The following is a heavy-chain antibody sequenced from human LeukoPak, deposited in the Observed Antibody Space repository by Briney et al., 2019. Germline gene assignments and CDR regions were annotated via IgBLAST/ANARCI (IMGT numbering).Heavy chain of an antibody. CDR1: GFNFGTYA. CDR2: ISGSAGST. D-gene: IGHD7-27*01. Sequence: GGSLRLSCAASGFNFGTYAMNWVRQAPGKGLEWVSSISGSAGSTYYADSVKGRFTLSRDNSKNTLSLQMNSLRADDTAVYYCARDGEPRYWGSGYYYGMDVWGQGATVTVS. J-gene: IGHJ6*02. V-gene: IGHV3-23*01. CDR3: ARDGEPRYWGSGYYYGMDV.